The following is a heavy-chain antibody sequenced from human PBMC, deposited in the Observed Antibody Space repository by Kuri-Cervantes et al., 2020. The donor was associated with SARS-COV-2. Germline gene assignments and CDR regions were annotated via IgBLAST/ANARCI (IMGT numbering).Heavy chain of an antibody. J-gene: IGHJ6*02. CDR2: INHSGST. CDR3: ARAGYYYGMDV. V-gene: IGHV4-34*01. CDR1: GGSFSGYY. Sequence: SETLSLTCAVYGGSFSGYYWSWIRQPPGKGLEWIGEINHSGSTNYNPSLKSRVTVSVDTSKNQFSLKLSSVTAADTAVYYCARAGYYYGMDVWGQGTTVTVSS.